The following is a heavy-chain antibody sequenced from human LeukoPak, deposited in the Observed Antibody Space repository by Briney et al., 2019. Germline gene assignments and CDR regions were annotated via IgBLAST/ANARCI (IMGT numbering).Heavy chain of an antibody. D-gene: IGHD6-19*01. CDR3: ASLGWSKCIDY. CDR2: IYYSGST. CDR1: GYSISSSNW. Sequence: SETLSLTCAVSGYSISSSNWWGWIRQPPGKGLEWIGYIYYSGSTYYNPSLKSRVTMSVDTSKNLFSLKLSSVTAVDTAVYYCASLGWSKCIDYWGQGTLVTVSS. V-gene: IGHV4-28*01. J-gene: IGHJ4*02.